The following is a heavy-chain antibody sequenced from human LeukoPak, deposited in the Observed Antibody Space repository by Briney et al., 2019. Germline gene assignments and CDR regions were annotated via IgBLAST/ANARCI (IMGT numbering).Heavy chain of an antibody. D-gene: IGHD3-22*01. CDR1: GFTVSSNY. CDR2: IYSGGST. J-gene: IGHJ4*02. V-gene: IGHV3-53*01. Sequence: GGSLRLSCAASGFTVSSNYMSWVRQAPGKGLEWVSVIYSGGSTYYADSVKGRFTISRDNAKNSLYLQMNSLRAEDTAVYYCARDLAFGSYYDSSGFFDYWGQGTLVTVSS. CDR3: ARDLAFGSYYDSSGFFDY.